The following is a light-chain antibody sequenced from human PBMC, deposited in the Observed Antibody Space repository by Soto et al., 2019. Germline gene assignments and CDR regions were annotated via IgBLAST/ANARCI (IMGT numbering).Light chain of an antibody. Sequence: VLTQSPCTLSLSPGERATLSCRASQSVSGSDLAWYQQKPGQAPRLLISGVSNRATGTPDRFSGSGSGTDFTLTISSLEPEDFAVFYCHQYGISPPTFGPGTKVDI. J-gene: IGKJ1*01. CDR3: HQYGISPPT. V-gene: IGKV3-20*01. CDR2: GVS. CDR1: QSVSGSD.